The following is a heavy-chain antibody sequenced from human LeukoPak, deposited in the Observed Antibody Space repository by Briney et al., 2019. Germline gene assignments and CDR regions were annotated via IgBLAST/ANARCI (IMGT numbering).Heavy chain of an antibody. CDR3: AKELDYGDYPETFDP. J-gene: IGHJ5*02. D-gene: IGHD4-17*01. V-gene: IGHV3-33*06. CDR2: IWYDGSKK. CDR1: GFTFKNYG. Sequence: GGSLRLSCATSGFTFKNYGMHWVRQAPGKGLEWVAVIWYDGSKKYYADSVKGRFTISRDNSKNTLYLQMNSLRAEDTAVYYCAKELDYGDYPETFDPWGQGTLVTVSS.